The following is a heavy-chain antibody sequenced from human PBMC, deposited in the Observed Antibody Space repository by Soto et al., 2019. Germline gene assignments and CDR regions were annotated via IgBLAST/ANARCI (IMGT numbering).Heavy chain of an antibody. Sequence: SETLSLTCTVSGGSISSGGYYWSWIRQPPGKGLEWIGYIYHSGSTYYNPSLKSRVTISVDRSKNQFSLKLSSVTAADTAVYYCARGGVDYYDSSGYYFSPYYFDYWGQGTLVTISS. J-gene: IGHJ4*02. D-gene: IGHD3-22*01. V-gene: IGHV4-30-2*01. CDR1: GGSISSGGYY. CDR3: ARGGVDYYDSSGYYFSPYYFDY. CDR2: IYHSGST.